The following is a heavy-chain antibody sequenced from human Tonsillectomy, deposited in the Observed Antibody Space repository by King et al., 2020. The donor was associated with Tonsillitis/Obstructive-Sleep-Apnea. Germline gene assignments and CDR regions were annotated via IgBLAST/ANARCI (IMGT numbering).Heavy chain of an antibody. Sequence: QLQESGPGLVKPSETLSLTCTVSGGPISSYHWSWIRQPPGKGLEWIGYMYYSGSTNYNPSLKSRVTISVDTSKNQFSLKLSSVTAADTAVYYCARDMVLEAGGDAFDIWGQGTMVTVSS. D-gene: IGHD2-8*01. CDR3: ARDMVLEAGGDAFDI. CDR2: MYYSGST. J-gene: IGHJ3*02. CDR1: GGPISSYH. V-gene: IGHV4-59*01.